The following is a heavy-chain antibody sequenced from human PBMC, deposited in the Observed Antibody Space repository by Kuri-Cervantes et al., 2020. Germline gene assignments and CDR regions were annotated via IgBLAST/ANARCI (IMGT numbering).Heavy chain of an antibody. D-gene: IGHD6-13*01. CDR2: IYYSGST. Sequence: SETLSITCTVSGGSVSTGSYYWNWIRQPPGKGLEWIGYIYYSGSTNYNPSLKSRVTISVDTSKNQFSLKLSSVTAADTAVYYCARELRYSSSWYTHNWFDPWGQGTLVTVSS. J-gene: IGHJ5*02. CDR3: ARELRYSSSWYTHNWFDP. V-gene: IGHV4-61*01. CDR1: GGSVSTGSYY.